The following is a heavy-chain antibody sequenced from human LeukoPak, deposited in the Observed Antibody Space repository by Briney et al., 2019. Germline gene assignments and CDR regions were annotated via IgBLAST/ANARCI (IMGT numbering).Heavy chain of an antibody. CDR1: GFTFSGYA. D-gene: IGHD3-22*01. J-gene: IGHJ6*03. V-gene: IGHV3-23*01. CDR3: AREYSSLYYYYMDV. CDR2: IGGSGGTT. Sequence: GGSLRLSCAASGFTFSGYAMNWVRQAPGKGLEWVSGIGGSGGTTYYADSVKGRFTISRDNSKNTLYLQMNSLRAEDAAVYYCAREYSSLYYYYMDVWGKGTTVTVSS.